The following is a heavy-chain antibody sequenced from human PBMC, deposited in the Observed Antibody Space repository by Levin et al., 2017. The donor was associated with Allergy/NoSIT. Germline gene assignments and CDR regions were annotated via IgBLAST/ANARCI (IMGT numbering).Heavy chain of an antibody. J-gene: IGHJ4*02. CDR3: ARLLWFGESVDY. D-gene: IGHD3-10*01. CDR2: IYYSVSG. CDR1: GGSISSTSHY. V-gene: IGHV4-39*01. Sequence: SETLSLTCSVSGGSISSTSHYWGWIRQPPGKGLEWIGSIYYSVSGYYSPSLKSRVTLFIDTSKNQFSLQVTSVTAADTAVYYCARLLWFGESVDYWGPGTLVTVSS.